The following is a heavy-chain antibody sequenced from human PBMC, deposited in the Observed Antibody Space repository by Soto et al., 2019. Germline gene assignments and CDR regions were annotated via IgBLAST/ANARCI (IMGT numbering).Heavy chain of an antibody. CDR3: TTTTVSSHFHF. D-gene: IGHD4-4*01. CDR1: GFTFSTYS. CDR2: IISGSRDI. V-gene: IGHV3-21*01. Sequence: GGSLRLSCASSGFTFSTYSMNWVRQAPGKGLDLVSSIISGSRDIYYSDSVKGRFAISRENAKNSLYLQMNSLSVEDAAVYHCTTTTVSSHFHFGGPGALVTVSS. J-gene: IGHJ4*02.